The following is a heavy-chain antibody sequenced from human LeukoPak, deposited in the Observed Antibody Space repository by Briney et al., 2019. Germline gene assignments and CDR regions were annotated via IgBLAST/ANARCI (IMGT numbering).Heavy chain of an antibody. CDR1: GGTFISYA. V-gene: IGHV1-69*13. D-gene: IGHD3-10*01. CDR2: IIPIFGTA. J-gene: IGHJ3*02. CDR3: AREPMVSAAFDI. Sequence: GASVKVSCKASGGTFISYAISWVRQAPGQGLEWMGGIIPIFGTANYAQKFQGRVTITADESTSTAYMELSSLRSEDTAVYYCAREPMVSAAFDIWGQGTMVTVSS.